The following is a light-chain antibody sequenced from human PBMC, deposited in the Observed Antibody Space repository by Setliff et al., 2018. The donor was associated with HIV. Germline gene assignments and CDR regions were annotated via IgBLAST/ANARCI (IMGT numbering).Light chain of an antibody. V-gene: IGLV2-8*01. CDR3: SSYAGSNNPVV. CDR2: EVN. CDR1: SSDVGDYDF. Sequence: ALTQPASVSGSPGQSTTTACTGTSSDVGDYDFVSWYQQHPDKAPKLILYEVNKRPSGVPDRFSGSKSGNTASLTVSGLQADDEADYYCSSYAGSNNPVVFGGGTKVTVL. J-gene: IGLJ2*01.